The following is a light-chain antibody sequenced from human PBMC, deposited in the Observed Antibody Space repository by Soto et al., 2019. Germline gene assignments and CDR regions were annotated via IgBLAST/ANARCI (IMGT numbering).Light chain of an antibody. CDR2: TNN. V-gene: IGLV1-44*01. CDR1: SSNIGSNA. Sequence: QSVLTQPPSVSGTPGQRVTISCSGSSSNIGSNAVNWYQQVPGTAPKLLIYTNNQRPSGVPDRFSGSRSGTSASLAISGLQSEDEADYYCSAWDASLNDVVFGGGIKLTVL. J-gene: IGLJ2*01. CDR3: SAWDASLNDVV.